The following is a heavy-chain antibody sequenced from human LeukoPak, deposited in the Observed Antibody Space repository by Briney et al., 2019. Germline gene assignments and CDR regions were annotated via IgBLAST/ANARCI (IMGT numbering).Heavy chain of an antibody. V-gene: IGHV1-69*06. CDR3: AYSGSYWAPPY. CDR2: IIPIFGTA. Sequence: SVKVSCKASGGTFSSYAISWVRQAPGQGLEWMGRIIPIFGTANYAQKFQGRVPITADKSTSTTYMELSSLRSEDTAVYYCAYSGSYWAPPYWGQGTLVTVSS. D-gene: IGHD1-26*01. J-gene: IGHJ4*02. CDR1: GGTFSSYA.